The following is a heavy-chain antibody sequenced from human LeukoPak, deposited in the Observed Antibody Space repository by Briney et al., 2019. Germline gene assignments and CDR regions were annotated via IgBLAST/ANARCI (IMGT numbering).Heavy chain of an antibody. D-gene: IGHD5-18*01. CDR1: GFTFSDYH. CDR3: ARDTAMAHDY. V-gene: IGHV3-11*04. CDR2: IGSSGSPM. J-gene: IGHJ4*02. Sequence: GGSLRLSCAASGFTFSDYHMTWIRQAPGKGLEWISYIGSSGSPMSYTDSVKGRFTISRDNAKNALYLQMNSLRAEDTAVYYCARDTAMAHDYWGQGTLVTVSS.